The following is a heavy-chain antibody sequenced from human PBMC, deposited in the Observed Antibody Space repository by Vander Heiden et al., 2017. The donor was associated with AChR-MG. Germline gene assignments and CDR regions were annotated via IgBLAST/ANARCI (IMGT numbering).Heavy chain of an antibody. CDR3: ARAPCGYCSGGSSNYYYYMDV. D-gene: IGHD2-15*01. V-gene: IGHV4-30-2*01. Sequence: QLQLQESGSGLVKPSQTLSLTCAVSGGSISSGCYSWRWIRQPPGKGLEWIGYIYHSGSTYYNPSLKSRVTISVDRSKNQFSLKLSSVTAADTAVYYCARAPCGYCSGGSSNYYYYMDVWGKGTTVTVSS. J-gene: IGHJ6*03. CDR2: IYHSGST. CDR1: GGSISSGCYS.